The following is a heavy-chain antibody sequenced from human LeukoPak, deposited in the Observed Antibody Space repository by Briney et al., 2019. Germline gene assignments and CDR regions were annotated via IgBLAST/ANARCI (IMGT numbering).Heavy chain of an antibody. CDR2: INHSGST. V-gene: IGHV4-34*01. J-gene: IGHJ4*02. CDR3: ARESRRYYYDSRGYYYNDY. Sequence: SETLSLTCAVYGGSFSGYYWSWIRQPPGKGLEWIGEINHSGSTNYNPSLKSRVTISVDTSKNQFSLKLSSVTAADTAVYYCARESRRYYYDSRGYYYNDYWGQGTLVTVSS. D-gene: IGHD3-22*01. CDR1: GGSFSGYY.